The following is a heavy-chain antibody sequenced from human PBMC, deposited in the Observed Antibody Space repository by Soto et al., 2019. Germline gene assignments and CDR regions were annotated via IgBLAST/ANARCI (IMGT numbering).Heavy chain of an antibody. J-gene: IGHJ4*02. CDR1: GGSISSDD. Sequence: QVQLQESGPGLVKPSETLSLTCTVSGGSISSDDWSWIRQPPGKGLEWIGYIYYSGNTSFNPSLKSRVTKSVDTSKYQFSRKLSAVTAAESAVYYCARGWGYFDYWGQGTLVTVSA. CDR3: ARGWGYFDY. CDR2: IYYSGNT. D-gene: IGHD7-27*01. V-gene: IGHV4-59*01.